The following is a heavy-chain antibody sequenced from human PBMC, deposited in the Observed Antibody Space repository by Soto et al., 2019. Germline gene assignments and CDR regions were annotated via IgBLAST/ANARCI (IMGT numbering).Heavy chain of an antibody. CDR2: ISSGGCTI. V-gene: IGHV3-11*01. CDR1: GFTFSDYY. Sequence: QVQLVESGGGLVKPGGSLRLSCAASGFTFSDYYMCWIRQAPGTGLEWISYISSGGCTIYYGDSVSGRCTISCDNAKKALDLHMKGLRAEATAVYYCASGNFYGRSMIIFDIRDQGTIVSVSS. D-gene: IGHD3-10*01. CDR3: ASGNFYGRSMIIFDI. J-gene: IGHJ3*02.